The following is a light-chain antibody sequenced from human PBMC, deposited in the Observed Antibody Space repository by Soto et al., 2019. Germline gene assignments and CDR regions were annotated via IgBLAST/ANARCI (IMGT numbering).Light chain of an antibody. CDR1: QGISNY. Sequence: IQMTQSPSSLSASVVDRVTITCRASQGISNYLAWYQQKPGKVPKLLIYKASTLKSGVPSRFSGSGSGTDFTLTISCLQSEDFAVYYCQQRSAWPITLGQGTRLEIK. V-gene: IGKV1-13*02. J-gene: IGKJ5*01. CDR2: KAS. CDR3: QQRSAWPIT.